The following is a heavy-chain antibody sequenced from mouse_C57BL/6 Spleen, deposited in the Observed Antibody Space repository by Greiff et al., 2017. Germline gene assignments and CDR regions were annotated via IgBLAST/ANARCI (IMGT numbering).Heavy chain of an antibody. Sequence: EVQLVESGGGLVQPKGSLKLSCAASGFSFNTYAMNWVSQAPGKGLEWVARIRSKSNNYATYYADSVKDRFTISRDDSESMLYLQMNNLKTEDTAMYYCVRHGWDGYFDVWGTGTTVTVSS. V-gene: IGHV10-1*01. CDR3: VRHGWDGYFDV. CDR2: IRSKSNNYAT. J-gene: IGHJ1*03. D-gene: IGHD4-1*01. CDR1: GFSFNTYA.